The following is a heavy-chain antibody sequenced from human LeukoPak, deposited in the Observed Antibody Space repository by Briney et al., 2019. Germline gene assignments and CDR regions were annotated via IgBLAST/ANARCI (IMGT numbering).Heavy chain of an antibody. D-gene: IGHD6-13*01. CDR3: ARAQDIAALGVHFDY. J-gene: IGHJ4*02. CDR2: IYYSGST. V-gene: IGHV4-59*01. CDR1: GGSISSYY. Sequence: SGTLSLTCTVSGGSISSYYWSWIRQPPGKGLEWIGYIYYSGSTNYNPSLKSRITISVDTSKNQSSLKLSSVTAADTAVYYCARAQDIAALGVHFDYWGQGTLVTVSS.